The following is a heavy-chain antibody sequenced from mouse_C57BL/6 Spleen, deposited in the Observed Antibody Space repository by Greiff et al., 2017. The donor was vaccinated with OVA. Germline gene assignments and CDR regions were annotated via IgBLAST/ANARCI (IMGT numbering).Heavy chain of an antibody. V-gene: IGHV1-15*01. CDR2: IDPETGGT. Sequence: QVQLQQSGAELVRPGASVTLSCKASGYTFPDYEMHWVKQTPVHGLEWIGAIDPETGGTAYNQKFKGKAILTADKSSSTAYMELRSLTSEDSAVYYCTRPTGTTYFDYWGQGTTLTVSS. CDR3: TRPTGTTYFDY. CDR1: GYTFPDYE. D-gene: IGHD4-1*02. J-gene: IGHJ2*01.